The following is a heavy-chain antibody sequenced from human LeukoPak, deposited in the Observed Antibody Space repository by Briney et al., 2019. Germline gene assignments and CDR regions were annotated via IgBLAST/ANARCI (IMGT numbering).Heavy chain of an antibody. CDR3: AKDLGGRSGWYDY. Sequence: GGSLRLPCAASGFTFSSYGMHWVRQAPGKGLEWVAFIRYDGSNKYYADSVKGRFTISRDNSKNTLYLQMNSLRAEDTAVYYCAKDLGGRSGWYDYWGQGTLVTVSS. CDR1: GFTFSSYG. CDR2: IRYDGSNK. D-gene: IGHD6-19*01. J-gene: IGHJ4*02. V-gene: IGHV3-30*02.